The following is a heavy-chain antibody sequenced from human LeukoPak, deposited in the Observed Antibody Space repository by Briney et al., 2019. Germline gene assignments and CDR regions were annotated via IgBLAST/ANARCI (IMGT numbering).Heavy chain of an antibody. CDR3: AKDPQGDNWFDP. CDR2: ISGSGGST. V-gene: IGHV3-23*01. CDR1: GFTFSSYA. Sequence: GGSLRLSCAASGFTFSSYAMSWVRQAPGKGLEWVSAISGSGGSTFYADSVKGRFTISRDNSKNTLYLQMNSLRAEDTAVYYCAKDPQGDNWFDPWGQGTLVTVSS. J-gene: IGHJ5*02. D-gene: IGHD3-16*01.